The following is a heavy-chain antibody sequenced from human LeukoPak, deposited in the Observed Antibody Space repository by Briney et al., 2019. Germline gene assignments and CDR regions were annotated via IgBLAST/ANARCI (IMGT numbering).Heavy chain of an antibody. D-gene: IGHD3-10*01. CDR1: GGSISSYY. CDR2: IFSTGST. Sequence: SETLSLTCTLSGGSISSYYWSWIRQPAGKGLECIGRIFSTGSTNYNPSLKSRVTMSVDTSKNQMSLKLSSVTAADTAVYYCARDLRLQWFGEFGYWGQGILVTVSS. V-gene: IGHV4-4*07. J-gene: IGHJ4*02. CDR3: ARDLRLQWFGEFGY.